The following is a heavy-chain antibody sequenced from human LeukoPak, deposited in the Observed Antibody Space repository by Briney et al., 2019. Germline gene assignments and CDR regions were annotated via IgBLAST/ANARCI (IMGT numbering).Heavy chain of an antibody. D-gene: IGHD1-26*01. J-gene: IGHJ4*02. CDR2: IKQDGSEK. Sequence: HAGGSLRLSCAASGFTLSNYWMSWVRQAPGKGLEWVANIKQDGSEKYYVDSVKGRFTISRDNAYNSLHLQMSSLRADDTAVCYCARQGSTWWDPFDFWGQGTLVTVSS. CDR3: ARQGSTWWDPFDF. CDR1: GFTLSNYW. V-gene: IGHV3-7*03.